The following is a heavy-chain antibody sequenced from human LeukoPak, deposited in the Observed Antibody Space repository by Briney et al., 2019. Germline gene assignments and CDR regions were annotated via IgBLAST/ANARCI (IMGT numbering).Heavy chain of an antibody. V-gene: IGHV3-15*01. Sequence: GGTLRLSCAASGFTFSNAWMSWVRQAQGKGLEWVGRIKSKTDGGTTDYAAPVKGRFTISRDDSNNTLYLQMNSLSTDDTAVYYCTTKSRGNYGRYYWGQGTLVTVSS. CDR3: TTKSRGNYGRYY. CDR1: GFTFSNAW. CDR2: IKSKTDGGTT. D-gene: IGHD4-17*01. J-gene: IGHJ4*02.